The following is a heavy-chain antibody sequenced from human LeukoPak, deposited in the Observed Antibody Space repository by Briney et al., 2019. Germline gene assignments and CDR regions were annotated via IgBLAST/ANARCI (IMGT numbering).Heavy chain of an antibody. J-gene: IGHJ4*02. CDR2: ISGSGGST. D-gene: IGHD3-22*01. CDR1: GFTFSSYA. Sequence: PGGSLRLSCAASGFTFSSYAMSWVRQAPGKGLEWVSAISGSGGSTYYADSVKGRFTISRDNSKNTLYLQMNSLRAEDTAVYYCAKYYYDSSGYYPIGFWPGATIGPRSPDYWGQGTLVTVSS. CDR3: AKYYYDSSGYYPIGFWPGATIGPRSPDY. V-gene: IGHV3-23*01.